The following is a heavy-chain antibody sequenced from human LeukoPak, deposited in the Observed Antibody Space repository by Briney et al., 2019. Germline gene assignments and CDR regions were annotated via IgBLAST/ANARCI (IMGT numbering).Heavy chain of an antibody. Sequence: SEXLSLTCTVSGGSISSDSYYWHWIRQPAGRGLEWIGRIYAPENTNDNPSLKRRVTISVDTSKNQFSLKLSSVTAADTAVYYCARGFHQYCSSSACYGPSDYWGQGTLVTVSS. CDR2: IYAPENT. CDR3: ARGFHQYCSSSACYGPSDY. D-gene: IGHD2-2*01. J-gene: IGHJ4*02. V-gene: IGHV4-61*02. CDR1: GGSISSDSYY.